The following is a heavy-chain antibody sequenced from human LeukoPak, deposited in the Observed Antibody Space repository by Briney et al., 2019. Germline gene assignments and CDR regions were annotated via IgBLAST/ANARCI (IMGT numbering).Heavy chain of an antibody. V-gene: IGHV1-3*01. CDR3: ARDFSTGDAFDI. CDR1: RYTFASRT. J-gene: IGHJ3*02. Sequence: ASVKVSCKAYRYTFASRTIHWVRQAPGQRLEWMGWINAGNANTKFSQKFHDRLTISRDTSASTAYMELSSLRSEDTAIYYCARDFSTGDAFDIWGQGTWVIVSS. D-gene: IGHD3-9*01. CDR2: INAGNANT.